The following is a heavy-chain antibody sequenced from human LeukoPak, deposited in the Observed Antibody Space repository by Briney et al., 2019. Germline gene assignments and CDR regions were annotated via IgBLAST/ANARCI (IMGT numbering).Heavy chain of an antibody. J-gene: IGHJ4*02. CDR1: GFTFGSYV. V-gene: IGHV3-30*04. D-gene: IGHD1-26*01. CDR2: ISYDGSNK. Sequence: GGSLKLSCEASGFTFGSYVINWFRQAPGKGLEWMAGISYDGSNKYYADSVKGRFTITRDNSKNTLYLQMNSLRAEDTAVYYCALGATDYWGQGTLVTVSS. CDR3: ALGATDY.